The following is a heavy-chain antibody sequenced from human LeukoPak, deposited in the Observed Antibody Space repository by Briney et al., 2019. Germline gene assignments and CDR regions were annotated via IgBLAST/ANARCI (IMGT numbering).Heavy chain of an antibody. D-gene: IGHD2-21*02. Sequence: PSQTLSLTCTVSGGSISSGGYYWSWLRQHPGKGLEWIGYIYYSGSTYYNPSLKSRVTISVDTSKNQFSLKLSSVTAADTAVYYCARDSYCGGDCYNEYFQHWGQGTLVTVSS. J-gene: IGHJ1*01. V-gene: IGHV4-31*03. CDR1: GGSISSGGYY. CDR2: IYYSGST. CDR3: ARDSYCGGDCYNEYFQH.